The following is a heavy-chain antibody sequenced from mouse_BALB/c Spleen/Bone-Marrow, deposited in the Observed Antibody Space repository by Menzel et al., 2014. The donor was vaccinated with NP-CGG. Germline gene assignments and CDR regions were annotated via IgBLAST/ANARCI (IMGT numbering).Heavy chain of an antibody. CDR2: IDPANGNA. Sequence: VQLQQSGAELVKPGASVKLFCTASGFNIKDTYMHWVKQRPEQGLEWIGRIDPANGNAKYDPKFQGKATITADTSSNTAYLQLSSLTSEDTAVYYCARYRLGTYFDFWGQGTTLTVSS. V-gene: IGHV14-3*02. CDR3: ARYRLGTYFDF. J-gene: IGHJ2*01. CDR1: GFNIKDTY. D-gene: IGHD2-14*01.